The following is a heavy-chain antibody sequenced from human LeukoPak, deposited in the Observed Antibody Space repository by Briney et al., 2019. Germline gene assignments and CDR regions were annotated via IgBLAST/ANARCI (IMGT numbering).Heavy chain of an antibody. V-gene: IGHV4-34*01. D-gene: IGHD6-6*01. CDR2: INHSGST. Sequence: NPSETLSLTCAVYGGSFSGYYWSWIRQPPGKGLEWIGEINHSGSTNYNPSLKSRVTISVDTSKNQFSLKLSSVTAADTAVYYCARRAKVAARGWFDPWGQGTLVTVSS. CDR3: ARRAKVAARGWFDP. J-gene: IGHJ5*02. CDR1: GGSFSGYY.